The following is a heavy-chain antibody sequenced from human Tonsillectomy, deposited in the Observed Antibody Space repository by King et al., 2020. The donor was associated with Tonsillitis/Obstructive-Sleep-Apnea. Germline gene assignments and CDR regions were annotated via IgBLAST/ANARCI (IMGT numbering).Heavy chain of an antibody. J-gene: IGHJ4*02. Sequence: VQLQESGGDLVQPGGSLRLSCAASGFSFSSYTMNWVRPAPGKGLEWLSYISSNSGSINYADSVKGRFTISRDNSKNTVYLQMNSLRAEDTALYYCAKEIYTSGGLQIDYWGQGTLVTVSS. CDR1: GFSFSSYT. V-gene: IGHV3-23*01. CDR3: AKEIYTSGGLQIDY. CDR2: ISSNSGSI. D-gene: IGHD4-11*01.